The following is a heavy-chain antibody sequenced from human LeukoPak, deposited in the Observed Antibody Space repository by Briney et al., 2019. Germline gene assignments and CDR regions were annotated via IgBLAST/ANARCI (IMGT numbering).Heavy chain of an antibody. CDR1: GYTFTGYY. D-gene: IGHD6-19*01. V-gene: IGHV1-18*04. J-gene: IGHJ4*02. Sequence: ASVKVSCKASGYTFTGYYLHWVRQAPGQGLEWMGWINPNSGNTNYAQKLQGRVTMTTDTSTSTAYMELRSLRSDDTAVYYCARFEQWLAIDYWGQGTLVTVSS. CDR3: ARFEQWLAIDY. CDR2: INPNSGNT.